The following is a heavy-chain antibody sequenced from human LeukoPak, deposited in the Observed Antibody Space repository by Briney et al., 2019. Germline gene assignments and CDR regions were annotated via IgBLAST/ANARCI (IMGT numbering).Heavy chain of an antibody. CDR2: ISYDGRNK. CDR3: ARESSSDY. CDR1: GFTFRSYA. V-gene: IGHV3-30*01. J-gene: IGHJ4*02. Sequence: PGGSLRLSCAASGFTFRSYAMCWVRQAPGKGREWGAVISYDGRNKYYADSVKGRFTISRDNSKNTLYLQMNSLRAEDTAVYYCARESSSDYWGQGTLVTVSS. D-gene: IGHD6-6*01.